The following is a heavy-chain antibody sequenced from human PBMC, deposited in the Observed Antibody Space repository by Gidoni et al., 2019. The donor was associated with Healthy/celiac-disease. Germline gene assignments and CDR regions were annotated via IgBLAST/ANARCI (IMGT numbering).Heavy chain of an antibody. CDR1: GFPFRSYS. CDR3: ARDSETTVVTPYGVYYYYGMDV. J-gene: IGHJ6*02. V-gene: IGHV3-48*02. D-gene: IGHD4-17*01. Sequence: EVQLVESGGGLVQPGGSLRLSCAASGFPFRSYSMNWVRQAPGKGLGWVAYISSSSSTIYYADSVKGRFTISRDNAKNSLYLQMNSLRDEDTAVYYCARDSETTVVTPYGVYYYYGMDVWGQGTTVTVSS. CDR2: ISSSSSTI.